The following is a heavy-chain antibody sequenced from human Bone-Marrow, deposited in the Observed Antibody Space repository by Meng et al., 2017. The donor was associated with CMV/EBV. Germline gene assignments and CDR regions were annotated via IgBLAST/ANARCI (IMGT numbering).Heavy chain of an antibody. D-gene: IGHD6-13*01. CDR3: AKGKGIAAAGTPDY. CDR1: GFTFTSSA. Sequence: SVKVSCKASGFTFTSSAVQWVRQARGQRLEWIGWIVVGSGNTNYAQKFQERVTITRDMSTSTAYMELSSLRSEDTAVYYCAKGKGIAAAGTPDYCGQGTLVTVSS. V-gene: IGHV1-58*01. CDR2: IVVGSGNT. J-gene: IGHJ4*02.